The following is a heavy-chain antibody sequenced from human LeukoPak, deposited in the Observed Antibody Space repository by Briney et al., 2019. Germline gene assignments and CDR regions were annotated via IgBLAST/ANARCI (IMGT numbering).Heavy chain of an antibody. Sequence: GESLKISCKHSEYSFPNYCVGWVRQMPGKGLEWMGIIYPDDSDTRYSPSFQGRVTTSADKSINTAYLEWSSLKASDTATYYCAIGRGGQQLGDFWGQGTLVTVSS. CDR1: EYSFPNYC. D-gene: IGHD6-13*01. CDR3: AIGRGGQQLGDF. CDR2: IYPDDSDT. V-gene: IGHV5-51*01. J-gene: IGHJ4*02.